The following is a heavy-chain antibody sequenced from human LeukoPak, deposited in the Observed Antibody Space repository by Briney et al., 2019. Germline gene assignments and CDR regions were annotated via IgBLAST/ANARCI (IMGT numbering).Heavy chain of an antibody. CDR1: GGSISSGDYY. J-gene: IGHJ4*02. CDR3: ARERGWLHYYFDY. V-gene: IGHV4-30-4*01. D-gene: IGHD5-24*01. Sequence: SETLSLTCTVSGGSISSGDYYWSWIRQPPGKVLEGIGYIYYSGSTYYNPSLKSRVTISVDTSKNQFSLKLSSVTAADTAVYYCARERGWLHYYFDYWGQGTLVTVSS. CDR2: IYYSGST.